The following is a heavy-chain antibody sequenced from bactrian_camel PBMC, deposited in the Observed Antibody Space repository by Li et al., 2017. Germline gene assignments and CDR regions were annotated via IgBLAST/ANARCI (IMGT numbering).Heavy chain of an antibody. CDR2: ISSGGGST. CDR3: AASTFWGWAYGY. V-gene: IGHV3S40*01. D-gene: IGHD5*01. J-gene: IGHJ4*01. CDR1: GFTFSSYG. Sequence: VQLVESGGGLVQPGGSLRLSCAASGFTFSSYGMSWVSQAPGKGLEWVSTISSGGGSTYYPDSVKGRFTISRDNAKNTLYLRLNSLKTEDTAVYYCAASTFWGWAYGYWGQGTQVTVS.